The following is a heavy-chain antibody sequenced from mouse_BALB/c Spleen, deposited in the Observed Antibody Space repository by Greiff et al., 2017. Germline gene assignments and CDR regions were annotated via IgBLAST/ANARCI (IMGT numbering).Heavy chain of an antibody. CDR1: GFNIKDTY. J-gene: IGHJ4*01. V-gene: IGHV14-3*02. CDR2: IDPANGNT. D-gene: IGHD2-14*01. Sequence: EVQGVESGAELVKPGASVKLSCTASGFNIKDTYMHWVKQRPEQGLEWIGRIDPANGNTKYDPKFQGKATITADTSSNTAYLQLSSLTSEDTAVYYCARHPSYRSYAMDYWGQGTSVTVSS. CDR3: ARHPSYRSYAMDY.